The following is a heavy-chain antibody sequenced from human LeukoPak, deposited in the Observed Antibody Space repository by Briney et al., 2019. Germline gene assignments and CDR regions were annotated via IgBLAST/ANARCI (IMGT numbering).Heavy chain of an antibody. CDR1: GGSFSGYY. D-gene: IGHD3-22*01. Sequence: PSETLSLTCAVYGGSFSGYYWSWIRQPPGKGLEWIGEINHSGSTNYNPSLKSRVTISVDTSKNQFSLKLSSVTAADTAVYYGARDLYYYDSSGGQGYWGQGTLVTVSS. CDR3: ARDLYYYDSSGGQGY. V-gene: IGHV4-34*01. J-gene: IGHJ4*02. CDR2: INHSGST.